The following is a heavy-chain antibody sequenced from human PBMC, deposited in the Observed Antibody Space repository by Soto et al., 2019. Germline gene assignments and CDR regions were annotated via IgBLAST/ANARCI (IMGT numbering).Heavy chain of an antibody. D-gene: IGHD7-27*01. CDR2: IYHTGST. CDR3: AAKLGTTHYFDF. Sequence: SETMSLTCSVSGDPVSSGSYYWTWVRQHPVKGLEWIGYIYHTGSTYYNPSLQSRLIMSIDTSKNQFSLHLYSVTVADTAVYFCAAKLGTTHYFDFWGQGSLVTVSS. V-gene: IGHV4-31*03. J-gene: IGHJ4*02. CDR1: GDPVSSGSYY.